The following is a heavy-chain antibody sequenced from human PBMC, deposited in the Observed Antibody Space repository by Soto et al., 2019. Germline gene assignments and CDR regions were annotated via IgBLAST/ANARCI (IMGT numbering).Heavy chain of an antibody. CDR3: AREDAAWPLAYGLDV. CDR1: GFSFSTCS. J-gene: IGHJ6*02. Sequence: SLRLSCEASGFSFSTCSMHWVRQAPGKGLEWVSSIGRRNDIYYADSVKGRFTISRDNAKNSVSLQMNSLRDEDTAVYYCAREDAAWPLAYGLDVWGQGTTVTVSS. V-gene: IGHV3-21*01. D-gene: IGHD2-15*01. CDR2: IGRRNDI.